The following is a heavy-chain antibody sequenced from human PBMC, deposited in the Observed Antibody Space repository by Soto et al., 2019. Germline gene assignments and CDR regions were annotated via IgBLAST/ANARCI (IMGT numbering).Heavy chain of an antibody. V-gene: IGHV3-11*01. CDR2: ISSSGYTI. Sequence: AGGSLRLSCAASGFTFSDYYMTWIRQAPGKGLDWISYISSSGYTIYYADSVKGRFTISRDNAKNSLYLQMNSLRAGDTASYYCARAEIIGSSGWYGGVQSWGQGTQVTVSS. J-gene: IGHJ5*02. CDR3: ARAEIIGSSGWYGGVQS. CDR1: GFTFSDYY. D-gene: IGHD6-19*01.